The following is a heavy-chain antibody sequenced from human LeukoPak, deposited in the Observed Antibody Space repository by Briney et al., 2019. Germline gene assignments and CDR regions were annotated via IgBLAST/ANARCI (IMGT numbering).Heavy chain of an antibody. V-gene: IGHV1-18*01. CDR3: ARPLYGSGSYYPDY. CDR1: VYTFTSYG. CDR2: ISAYNGNT. D-gene: IGHD3-10*01. Sequence: GAPVNVSCKASVYTFTSYGISWVRQAPGQGLEGMGWISAYNGNTNYAQKLQGRVTMTTDTSTSTAYMELRSLRSDDTAVYYCARPLYGSGSYYPDYWGQGTLVTVSS. J-gene: IGHJ4*02.